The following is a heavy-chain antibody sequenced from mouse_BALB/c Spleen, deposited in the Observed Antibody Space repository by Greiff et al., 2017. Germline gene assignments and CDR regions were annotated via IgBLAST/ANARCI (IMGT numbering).Heavy chain of an antibody. CDR3: ARDDSRGFAY. D-gene: IGHD2-4*01. CDR2: INPSSGYT. CDR1: GYTFTSYT. Sequence: VQLQQSAAELARPGASVKMSCKASGYTFTSYTMHWVKQRPGQGLEWIGYINPSSGYTEYNQKFKDKTTLTADKSSSTAYMQLSSLTSEDSAVYYCARDDSRGFAYWGQGTLVTVSA. V-gene: IGHV1-4*02. J-gene: IGHJ3*01.